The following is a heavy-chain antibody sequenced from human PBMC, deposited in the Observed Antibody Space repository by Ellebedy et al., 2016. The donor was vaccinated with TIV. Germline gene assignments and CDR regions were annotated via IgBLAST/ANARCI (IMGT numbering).Heavy chain of an antibody. D-gene: IGHD2-2*01. V-gene: IGHV1-69*04. CDR2: IIPILGRV. Sequence: AASVKVSCKASGGTFSSYAFSWVRQAPGQGLEWMGRIIPILGRVNYAQKFQGRVTIIADKSTSTAYMELNSLRSEDTAVYYCAREGNILVVPDATDPPGGMDVWGHGTTVTVSS. J-gene: IGHJ6*02. CDR1: GGTFSSYA. CDR3: AREGNILVVPDATDPPGGMDV.